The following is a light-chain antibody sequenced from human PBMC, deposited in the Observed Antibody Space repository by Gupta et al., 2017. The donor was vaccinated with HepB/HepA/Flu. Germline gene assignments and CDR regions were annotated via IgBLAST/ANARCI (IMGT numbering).Light chain of an antibody. CDR1: SSNIGSNY. V-gene: IGLV1-47*01. CDR2: RNN. J-gene: IGLJ1*01. Sequence: QSALSQPPSASGTAGQRVNISQSVSSSNIGSNYVYWYQQFPGTAPKLLIYRNNQRPSGVPDRFSGSKSGTSASLAISGLRSDDEADYYCATWDDSLSGYVFGNGTNVTVL. CDR3: ATWDDSLSGYV.